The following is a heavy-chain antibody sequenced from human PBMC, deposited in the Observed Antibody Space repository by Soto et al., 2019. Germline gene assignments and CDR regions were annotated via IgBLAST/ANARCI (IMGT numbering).Heavy chain of an antibody. CDR3: ARDNIVSKGYGMDV. CDR2: IHSSGTF. Sequence: PSETLSLTXTVSGASISNAYWSWIRQAAGKRLEWIGRIHSSGTFNYNPSLKSRVSISRDTSKNQISLKLSSVTAADTAVYYCARDNIVSKGYGMDVWGQGTTVTVSS. D-gene: IGHD5-12*01. V-gene: IGHV4-4*07. CDR1: GASISNAY. J-gene: IGHJ6*02.